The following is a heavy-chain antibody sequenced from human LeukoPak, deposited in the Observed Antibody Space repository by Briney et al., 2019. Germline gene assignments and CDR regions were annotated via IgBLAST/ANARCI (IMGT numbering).Heavy chain of an antibody. CDR3: ATGYTYYDILTGYHDAFDI. J-gene: IGHJ3*02. CDR1: GFTLSDYH. D-gene: IGHD3-9*01. CDR2: ISSSSSYT. V-gene: IGHV3-11*03. Sequence: GGSLRLSCAASGFTLSDYHMSWIRQAPGKGLEWVSYISSSSSYTNYADSVKGRFTISRDNAKNSLYLQMNSLRAEDTAVYYCATGYTYYDILTGYHDAFDIWGQGTMVTVSS.